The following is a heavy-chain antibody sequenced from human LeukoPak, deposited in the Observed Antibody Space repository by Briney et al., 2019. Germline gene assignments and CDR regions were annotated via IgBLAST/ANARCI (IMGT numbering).Heavy chain of an antibody. CDR1: GFTFSDYW. Sequence: PGGSLRLSCAASGFTFSDYWMTWVRQAPGKGLEWLANIKTDGSEKYYVDSVKGRFTISRDNANNSLYLQMNSLRADDTAVYYCAKGYYDILTDYFHNWFNPWGQGTLDIVSS. CDR3: AKGYYDILTDYFHNWFNP. D-gene: IGHD3-9*01. V-gene: IGHV3-7*03. J-gene: IGHJ5*02. CDR2: IKTDGSEK.